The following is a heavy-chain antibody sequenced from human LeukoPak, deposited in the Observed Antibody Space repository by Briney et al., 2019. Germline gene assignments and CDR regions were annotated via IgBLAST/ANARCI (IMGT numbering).Heavy chain of an antibody. D-gene: IGHD3-3*01. CDR2: ITYEGSNK. CDR3: ASPYDFWSGYSRSHSRDRGDYYYYFMDV. V-gene: IGHV3-30*16. J-gene: IGHJ6*03. CDR1: GFTFSSYS. Sequence: GGSLRLSCAASGFTFSSYSMHWAREAPGKGLEWVAVITYEGSNKNYADSLKGRFTISRDNSKNTLYLPMNSLRAEDTAVYYCASPYDFWSGYSRSHSRDRGDYYYYFMDVWGKGTTVTVS.